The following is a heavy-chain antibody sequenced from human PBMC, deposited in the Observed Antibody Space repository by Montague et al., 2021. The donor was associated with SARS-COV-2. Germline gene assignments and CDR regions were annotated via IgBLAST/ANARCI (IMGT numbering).Heavy chain of an antibody. D-gene: IGHD3-10*01. Sequence: SETLSLTCAVHGTSFSAYYWNWIRQPPGKGLEWIGEINHGGSTNYNPSLKSRVTISADTSKNQFSLKLTSVAAADTAVYYCARLRDGVVPSPILGVGPYYSYYYMDVWGRGTTVTVSS. CDR3: ARLRDGVVPSPILGVGPYYSYYYMDV. J-gene: IGHJ6*03. CDR2: INHGGST. CDR1: GTSFSAYY. V-gene: IGHV4-34*01.